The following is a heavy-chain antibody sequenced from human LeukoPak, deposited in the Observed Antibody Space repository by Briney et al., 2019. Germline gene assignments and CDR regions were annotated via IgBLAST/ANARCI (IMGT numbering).Heavy chain of an antibody. J-gene: IGHJ1*01. V-gene: IGHV3-30*04. Sequence: GGSPRLSCAASGFTFSSYAMHWVRQAPGKGLEWVAVISYDGSNKYYADSVKGRFTISRDNSKNTLYLQMNSLRAEDTAVYYCARAPGSSSSAEYFQHWGQGTLVTVSS. CDR3: ARAPGSSSSAEYFQH. CDR2: ISYDGSNK. CDR1: GFTFSSYA. D-gene: IGHD6-6*01.